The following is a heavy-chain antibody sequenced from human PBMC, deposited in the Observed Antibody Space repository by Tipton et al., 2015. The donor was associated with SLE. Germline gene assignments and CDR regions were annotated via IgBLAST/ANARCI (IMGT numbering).Heavy chain of an antibody. CDR3: ARTPAGWFDAFDI. Sequence: SLRLSCAASGFTFSSYWMHWVRQAPGKGLVWVSRINSDGSSTSYADSVKGRFTISRDNAKNTLYLQMNSLRAEDTAVYYCARTPAGWFDAFDIWGQGTMVTVSS. J-gene: IGHJ3*02. CDR2: INSDGSST. D-gene: IGHD6-19*01. V-gene: IGHV3-74*01. CDR1: GFTFSSYW.